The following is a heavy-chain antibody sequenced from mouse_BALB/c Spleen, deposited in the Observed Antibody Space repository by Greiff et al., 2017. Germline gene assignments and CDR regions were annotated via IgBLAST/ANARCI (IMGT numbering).Heavy chain of an antibody. CDR2: INSNGGST. CDR3: ARQNRYDDAMDY. D-gene: IGHD2-14*01. J-gene: IGHJ4*01. V-gene: IGHV5-6-2*01. Sequence: EVKLMESGGGLVKLGGSLKLSCAASGFTFSSYYMSWVRQTPEKRLELVAAINSNGGSTYYPDTVKGRFTISRDNAKNTLYLQMSSLKSEDTALYYCARQNRYDDAMDYWGQGTSVTVSS. CDR1: GFTFSSYY.